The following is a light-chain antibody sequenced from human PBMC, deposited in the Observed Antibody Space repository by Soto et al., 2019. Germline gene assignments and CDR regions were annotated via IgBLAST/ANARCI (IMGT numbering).Light chain of an antibody. J-gene: IGLJ2*01. V-gene: IGLV2-8*01. Sequence: QSVLTQPASLSGSPGQSITISCTGTSSDIGAYDYVSWFQQHPGKAPKLMISEVSKRPSGVPDRFSGSKSGNTASLTVSGLQVEDEADYYCSSFEASNNLLFGGGTQLTVL. CDR2: EVS. CDR3: SSFEASNNLL. CDR1: SSDIGAYDY.